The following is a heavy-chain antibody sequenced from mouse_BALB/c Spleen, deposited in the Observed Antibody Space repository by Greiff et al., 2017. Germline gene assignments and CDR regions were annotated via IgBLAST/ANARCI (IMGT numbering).Heavy chain of an antibody. J-gene: IGHJ4*01. CDR1: GFAFSSYD. Sequence: EVKLVESGGGLVKPGGSLKLSCAASGFAFSSYDMSWVRQTPEKRLEWVAYICSGGGSTYYPDTVKGRFTISRDKAKNTLYLKMSSLKSEDTAMYYCARYYYAMDYWGQGTSVTVSS. CDR2: ICSGGGST. V-gene: IGHV5-12-1*01. CDR3: ARYYYAMDY.